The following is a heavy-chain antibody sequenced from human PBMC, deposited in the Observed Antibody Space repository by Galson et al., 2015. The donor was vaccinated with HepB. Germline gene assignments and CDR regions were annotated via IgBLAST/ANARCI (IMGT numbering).Heavy chain of an antibody. V-gene: IGHV1-3*01. CDR3: ARGGYCSSTSCRADAFDI. CDR2: INAGNGNT. CDR1: GYTFTSYA. J-gene: IGHJ3*02. Sequence: SVKVSCKASGYTFTSYAMHWVRQAPGQRLEWMGWINAGNGNTKYSQKFQGRVTITRDTSASTAYMELSSLRSEDTAVYYCARGGYCSSTSCRADAFDIWGQGTMVTVSS. D-gene: IGHD2-2*01.